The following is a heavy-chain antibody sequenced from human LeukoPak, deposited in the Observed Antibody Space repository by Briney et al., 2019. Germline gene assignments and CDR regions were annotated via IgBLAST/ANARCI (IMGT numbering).Heavy chain of an antibody. V-gene: IGHV1-18*01. CDR3: ARAPYPYGSSWYRHTYYFDY. CDR1: GYTFTSYG. J-gene: IGHJ4*02. CDR2: ISAYNGNT. D-gene: IGHD6-13*01. Sequence: GASVKVSCKASGYTFTSYGISWVRQAPGQGLEWMGWISAYNGNTNYAQKLQGRVTMTTDTSTSTAYMELSSLRSEDTAVYYCARAPYPYGSSWYRHTYYFDYWGQGTLVTVSS.